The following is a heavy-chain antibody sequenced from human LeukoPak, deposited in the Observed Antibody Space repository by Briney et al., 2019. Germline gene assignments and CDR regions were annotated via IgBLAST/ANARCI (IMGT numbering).Heavy chain of an antibody. CDR3: ASPSPYYDFWSGYLGYFDY. CDR1: GGTFSSYA. Sequence: ASVKVSCKASGGTFSSYAISWVRQAPGQGLEWMGRIIPILGIANYAQKFRGRVTITADKSTSTAYMELSSLRSEDTAVYYCASPSPYYDFWSGYLGYFDYWGQGTLVTVSS. J-gene: IGHJ4*02. V-gene: IGHV1-69*04. CDR2: IIPILGIA. D-gene: IGHD3-3*01.